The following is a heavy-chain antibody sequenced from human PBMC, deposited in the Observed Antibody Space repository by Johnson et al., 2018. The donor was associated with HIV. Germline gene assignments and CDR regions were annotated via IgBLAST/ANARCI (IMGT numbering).Heavy chain of an antibody. Sequence: VQLVESGGGLVQTGGSLRLSCADSGFTFSRYDMHWVRKVTGKGLEWVSAIGTAGDTYYPGSVKGRFTIARDNSKNTLYLQMNSLRAEDTAVYYCARDRDYGDYKVGALDIWGQGTMVTVSS. D-gene: IGHD4-17*01. CDR2: IGTAGDT. CDR1: GFTFSRYD. J-gene: IGHJ3*02. V-gene: IGHV3-13*01. CDR3: ARDRDYGDYKVGALDI.